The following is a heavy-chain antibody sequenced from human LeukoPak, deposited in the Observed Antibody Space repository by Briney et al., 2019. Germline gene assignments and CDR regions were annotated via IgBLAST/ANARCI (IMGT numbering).Heavy chain of an antibody. D-gene: IGHD3-10*01. J-gene: IGHJ4*02. V-gene: IGHV3-74*01. CDR1: GFTFSSYW. CDR2: INGDGSST. CDR3: ARLGEARSGEFDY. Sequence: GGSLRLSCAASGFTFSSYWMNWVRQAPGKGLVWVSRINGDGSSTYYADSVKGRFTISRDNSKNTLYLQMNSLRAEDTAVYYCARLGEARSGEFDYWGQGTLVTVSS.